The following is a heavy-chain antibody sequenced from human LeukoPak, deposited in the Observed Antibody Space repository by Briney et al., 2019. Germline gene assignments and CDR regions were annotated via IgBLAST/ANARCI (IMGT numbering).Heavy chain of an antibody. Sequence: ASVKVSCKASGYTFTGYYMHWVRQAPGQGLEWMGWINPNSGGTNYAQKFQGRVTMTRDTFISTAYLELSRLRSDDIAVQYSATCPDLLLTLYIYNSMDAWGRRTTATVSS. CDR2: INPNSGGT. D-gene: IGHD2-2*01. V-gene: IGHV1-2*02. CDR3: ATCPDLLLTLYIYNSMDA. J-gene: IGHJ6*02. CDR1: GYTFTGYY.